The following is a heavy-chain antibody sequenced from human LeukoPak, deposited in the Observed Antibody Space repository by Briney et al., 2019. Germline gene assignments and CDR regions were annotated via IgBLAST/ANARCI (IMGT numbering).Heavy chain of an antibody. CDR2: INHSGST. D-gene: IGHD3-10*01. V-gene: IGHV4-34*01. Sequence: SETLSLTCAVYGGSFSGYYWSWIRQPPGKGLEWIGEINHSGSTNYNPSLKSRVTISVDTSKNQFSLKLSSVTAADTAVYYCARGVIITFCYYYGMDVWGQGTTVTVSS. J-gene: IGHJ6*02. CDR3: ARGVIITFCYYYGMDV. CDR1: GGSFSGYY.